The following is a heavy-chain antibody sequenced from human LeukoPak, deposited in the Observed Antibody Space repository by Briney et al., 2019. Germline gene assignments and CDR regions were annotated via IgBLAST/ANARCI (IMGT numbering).Heavy chain of an antibody. CDR1: GFTYSSHW. J-gene: IGHJ4*02. CDR2: ISSDGSST. Sequence: PGGSLRLSCAASGFTYSSHWMHWVRQAPGKGLVWVPRISSDGSSTSYADSVKGRFTISRDNAKNTLYLQMNSLRAEDTAVYYCAKLTGTSGPPFDFWGQGTLVTVSS. V-gene: IGHV3-74*01. D-gene: IGHD1-7*01. CDR3: AKLTGTSGPPFDF.